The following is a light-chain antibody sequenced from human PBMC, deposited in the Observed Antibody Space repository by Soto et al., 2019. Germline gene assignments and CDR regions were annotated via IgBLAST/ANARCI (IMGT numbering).Light chain of an antibody. J-gene: IGKJ4*01. CDR1: QTVGSF. V-gene: IGKV3-11*01. Sequence: EIVLTQSPATLSLSPGERATLSCRASQTVGSFLAWYQHKPGQAPRLLIYNTSKRANGIPARFSCGGSGTDFPLTISSLEPEDFSFSYWEQRYDSPPLTFGGGTKVEMK. CDR2: NTS. CDR3: EQRYDSPPLT.